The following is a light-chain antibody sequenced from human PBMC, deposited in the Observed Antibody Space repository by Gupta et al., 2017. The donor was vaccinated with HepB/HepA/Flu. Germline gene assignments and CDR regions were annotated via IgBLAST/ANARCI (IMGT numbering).Light chain of an antibody. J-gene: IGLJ2*01. CDR3: SSYTSSSIVV. Sequence: QSALTQPASVSGSPGQSITISCTGTSSDVGGHNYVSCYQQHPANPPKRRMYDVSNRPSGVSTRVSASKSGNTTSPTISALQAEDDADDYCSSYTSSSIVVFGGGTKLTVL. CDR2: DVS. CDR1: SSDVGGHNY. V-gene: IGLV2-14*01.